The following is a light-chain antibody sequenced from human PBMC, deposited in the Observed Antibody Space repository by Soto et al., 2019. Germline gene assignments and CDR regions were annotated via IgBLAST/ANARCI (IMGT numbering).Light chain of an antibody. CDR1: QSVNSNS. J-gene: IGKJ1*01. Sequence: EIVLTQSPGTLSLSPGERATLSCRASQSVNSNSLALYQQKPGQAPRLLIYGASSRATGIPDMFTGSWSGTDFTLTISRMEPEDFAVYYCQHYGDSPRRFGQGTKVEIK. CDR3: QHYGDSPRR. CDR2: GAS. V-gene: IGKV3-20*01.